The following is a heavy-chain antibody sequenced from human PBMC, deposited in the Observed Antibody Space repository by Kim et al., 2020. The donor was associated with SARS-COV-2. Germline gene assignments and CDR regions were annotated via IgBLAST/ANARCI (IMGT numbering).Heavy chain of an antibody. D-gene: IGHD3-16*01. V-gene: IGHV3-74*01. J-gene: IGHJ4*02. CDR3: ASLSTGYVWDKFDS. CDR1: GFTFSSYW. CDR2: VNSDGSST. Sequence: GGSLRLSCVASGFTFSSYWMHWVRQAPGKGLVWVSRVNSDGSSTNYADSVKGRFTISRDNARNTLYLQMNSLRAEDTAVYYCASLSTGYVWDKFDSWGQGAQVTVSS.